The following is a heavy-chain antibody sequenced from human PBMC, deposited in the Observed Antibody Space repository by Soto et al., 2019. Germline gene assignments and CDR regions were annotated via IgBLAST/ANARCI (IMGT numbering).Heavy chain of an antibody. CDR3: ATVYCSGGSCYSIDY. Sequence: ASVKVSCKASGYTFTNYYMHWVRQAPGQGLEWMGIINPSGGSTSAQKFQGRVTMTRDTSTSTVYMELSSLRSEDTAVYYCATVYCSGGSCYSIDYWGQGTLVTVSS. J-gene: IGHJ4*02. D-gene: IGHD2-15*01. CDR2: INPSGGST. CDR1: GYTFTNYY. V-gene: IGHV1-46*03.